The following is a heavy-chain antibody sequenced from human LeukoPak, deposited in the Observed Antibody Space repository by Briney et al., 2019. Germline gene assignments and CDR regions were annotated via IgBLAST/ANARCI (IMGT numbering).Heavy chain of an antibody. D-gene: IGHD2-15*01. V-gene: IGHV1-2*02. CDR1: GYTFTGYY. Sequence: PGASVKVSCKASGYTFTGYYMHWVRQAPGQGLEWMGWINPNSGGTNYAQKFQGRVTMTRDTSISTAYMELSSLGSEDTAVYYCARDRYCSGGSCQRGGYNWFDPWGQGTLVTVSS. CDR3: ARDRYCSGGSCQRGGYNWFDP. J-gene: IGHJ5*02. CDR2: INPNSGGT.